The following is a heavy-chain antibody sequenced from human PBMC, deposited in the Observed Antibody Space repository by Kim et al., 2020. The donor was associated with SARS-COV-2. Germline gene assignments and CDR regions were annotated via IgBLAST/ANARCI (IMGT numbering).Heavy chain of an antibody. CDR2: IGTAGDT. V-gene: IGHV3-13*04. D-gene: IGHD6-13*01. CDR3: ARLYSSSWYGDYYYYYGMDV. J-gene: IGHJ6*02. Sequence: GGSLRLSCAASGFTFSSYDMHWVRQATGKGLEWVSAIGTAGDTYYPGSVKGRFTISRENAKNSLYLQMNSLRAGDTAVYYCARLYSSSWYGDYYYYYGMDVWGQGTTVTVSS. CDR1: GFTFSSYD.